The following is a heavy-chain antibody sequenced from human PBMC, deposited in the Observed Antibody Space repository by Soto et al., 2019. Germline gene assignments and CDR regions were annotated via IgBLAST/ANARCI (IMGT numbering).Heavy chain of an antibody. CDR2: IDPSDSYT. D-gene: IGHD3-10*01. CDR1: GYSFTSYW. V-gene: IGHV5-10-1*01. J-gene: IGHJ5*02. CDR3: ARRHLYYGSGRSIHWFDP. Sequence: GESLKISCKGSGYSFTSYWISWVRQMPGKGLEWMGRIDPSDSYTNYSPSFQGHVTISADKSISTAYLQWSSLKASDTAMYYCARRHLYYGSGRSIHWFDPWGQGTLVTVPS.